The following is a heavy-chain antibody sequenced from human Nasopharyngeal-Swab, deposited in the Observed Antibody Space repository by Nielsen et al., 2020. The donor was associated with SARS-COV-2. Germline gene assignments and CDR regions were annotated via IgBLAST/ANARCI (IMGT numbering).Heavy chain of an antibody. D-gene: IGHD1-26*01. J-gene: IGHJ4*02. CDR2: ISGSGGNT. CDR3: AKEGSIIVGTFFDS. CDR1: GFAFGNSA. V-gene: IGHV3-23*01. Sequence: GESLKISCTVSGFAFGNSARSWVRQARGKGLEWVSGISGSGGNTFVADSVKGRFTISRDNSKNTLYLQMSSLRVADTATYYCAKEGSIIVGTFFDSWGQGALVTVSS.